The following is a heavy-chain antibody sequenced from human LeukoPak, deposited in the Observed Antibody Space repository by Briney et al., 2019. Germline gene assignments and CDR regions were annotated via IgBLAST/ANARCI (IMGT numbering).Heavy chain of an antibody. CDR3: ARDLLPRYFDWLSPLYYFDY. V-gene: IGHV1-2*06. CDR2: INPNSGGT. D-gene: IGHD3-9*01. CDR1: GYTFTGYY. J-gene: IGHJ4*02. Sequence: ASVKVSCKASGYTFTGYYMHWVRQAPGQGLEWMGRINPNSGGTNYAQKLQGRVTMTTDTSTSTAYMELRSLRSDDTAVYYCARDLLPRYFDWLSPLYYFDYWGQGTLVTVSS.